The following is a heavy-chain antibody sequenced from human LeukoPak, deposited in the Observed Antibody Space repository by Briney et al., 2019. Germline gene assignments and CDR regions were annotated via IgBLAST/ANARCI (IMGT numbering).Heavy chain of an antibody. CDR1: GGSISSGAYY. V-gene: IGHV4-31*11. J-gene: IGHJ6*02. CDR3: ARARVFYYGMDV. CDR2: INYSGST. Sequence: SETLSLTCAVSGGSISSGAYYFNWIRQHRGRGLEWIGYINYSGSTYYNPSLKSRVMLSVDTSKNHFSLKLSSVTAADTAVSFCARARVFYYGMDVWGQGTTVTVSS.